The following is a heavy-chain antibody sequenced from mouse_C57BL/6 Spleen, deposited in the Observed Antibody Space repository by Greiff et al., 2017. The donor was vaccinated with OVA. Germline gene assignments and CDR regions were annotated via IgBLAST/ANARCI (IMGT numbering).Heavy chain of an antibody. CDR1: GYTFTSYW. CDR3: ARRGAYYAMDY. Sequence: QVQLKQPGAELVKPGASVKMSCKASGYTFTSYWITWVKQRPGQGLEWIGDIYPGSGSTNYNEKFKSKATLTVDTSSSTAYMQLSSLTSEDSAVYNCARRGAYYAMDYWGQGTSVTVSS. V-gene: IGHV1-55*01. CDR2: IYPGSGST. J-gene: IGHJ4*01.